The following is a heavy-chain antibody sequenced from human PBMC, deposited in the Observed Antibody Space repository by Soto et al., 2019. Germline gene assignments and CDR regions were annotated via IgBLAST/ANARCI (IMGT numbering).Heavy chain of an antibody. V-gene: IGHV4-39*01. CDR2: VYYTGST. D-gene: IGHD3-10*01. CDR3: ASHGNGLGRKGLSDY. Sequence: QLQLQESGPGLLKPSETLSLSCSVSGGFISNNNYYWGWIRQSPGRGLEWIAGVYYTGSTYYNPSLRCRVSIVVVTLEKPFSLMLTSVSAADTAVYSCASHGNGLGRKGLSDYWGQGTLVTVSS. J-gene: IGHJ4*02. CDR1: GGFISNNNYY.